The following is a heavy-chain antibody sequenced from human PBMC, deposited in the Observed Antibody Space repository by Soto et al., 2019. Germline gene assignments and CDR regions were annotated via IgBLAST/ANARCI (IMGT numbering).Heavy chain of an antibody. V-gene: IGHV3-33*01. CDR3: ARSTEYYDFWSGYSPTEYYGMDV. CDR2: IWYDGSNK. Sequence: GGSLRLSCAASGFTFSSYGMHWVRQAPGKGLEWVAVIWYDGSNKYYADSVKGRFTISRDNSKNTLYLQMNSLRAEDTAVYYCARSTEYYDFWSGYSPTEYYGMDVWGQGTTVTVSS. J-gene: IGHJ6*02. CDR1: GFTFSSYG. D-gene: IGHD3-3*01.